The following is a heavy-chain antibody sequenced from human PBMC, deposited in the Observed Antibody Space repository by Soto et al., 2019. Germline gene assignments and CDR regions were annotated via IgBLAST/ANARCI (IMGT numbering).Heavy chain of an antibody. CDR3: ARDFYGGFSYGPGDS. Sequence: PGGSLRLSCAASGFTFGDYWMSWVRQAPGKGLEWVANIKQDGSKAQYLESVRGRFTISRDNSKSSVYLQMNSLRAEDTALYYCARDFYGGFSYGPGDSWGQGTLVTVSS. CDR1: GFTFGDYW. CDR2: IKQDGSKA. J-gene: IGHJ4*02. D-gene: IGHD2-15*01. V-gene: IGHV3-7*01.